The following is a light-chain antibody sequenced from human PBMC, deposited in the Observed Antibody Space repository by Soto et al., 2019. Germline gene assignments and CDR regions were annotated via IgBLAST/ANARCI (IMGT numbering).Light chain of an antibody. V-gene: IGLV2-14*01. Sequence: QSVLTQPASVSGSPGQSIAISCTGTSSDAGGYNSVSWYRQHPGEAPKLMIYDVSNRPTGVSNRFSGSKSGNTASLTISGLQAEDEADYYCSSYTSSTRDVFGTGTKVTVL. CDR2: DVS. CDR3: SSYTSSTRDV. J-gene: IGLJ1*01. CDR1: SSDAGGYNS.